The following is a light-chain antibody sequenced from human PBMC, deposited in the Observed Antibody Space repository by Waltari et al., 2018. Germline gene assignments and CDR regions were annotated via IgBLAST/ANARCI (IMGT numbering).Light chain of an antibody. J-gene: IGLJ2*01. V-gene: IGLV3-21*04. CDR2: CDS. CDR3: QVWDTTSDQVV. CDR1: TIETYS. Sequence: YVLTQSPSQSLAPGKTAIITCGGETIETYSVQRYQQKPGQAPLLVITCDSDRPSGLPERFSGSNSGNTATLTISSVEDGDEADYYCQVWDTTSDQVVFGGGTRLSVV.